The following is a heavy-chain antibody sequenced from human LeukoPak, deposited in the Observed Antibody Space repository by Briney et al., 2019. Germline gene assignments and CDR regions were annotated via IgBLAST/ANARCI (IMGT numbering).Heavy chain of an antibody. CDR2: ISGRNGNT. CDR1: GYSFTDYG. V-gene: IGHV1-18*01. CDR3: TRDHALWSNCFDY. Sequence: ASVKVSCKASGYSFTDYGITWVRQAPGQGLEWMGWISGRNGNTNYSQRLQGRVTMTTDTSTSTAYMELRSLTSDDTAVYYCTRDHALWSNCFDYWGQGTLVTVSS. J-gene: IGHJ4*02. D-gene: IGHD2/OR15-2a*01.